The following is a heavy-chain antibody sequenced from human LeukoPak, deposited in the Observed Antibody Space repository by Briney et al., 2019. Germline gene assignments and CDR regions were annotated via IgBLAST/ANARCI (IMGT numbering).Heavy chain of an antibody. Sequence: GGSLRLSCTASGFTFSSYAMSWVRQAPGKGLEWVSAISGSGGSTYYADSVKGRFTISRDNSKSTLYLQMNSLRAEDTAVYYCAKDFGPAYYYDSSGYLVYWGQGTLVTVSS. CDR3: AKDFGPAYYYDSSGYLVY. J-gene: IGHJ4*02. CDR2: ISGSGGST. CDR1: GFTFSSYA. V-gene: IGHV3-23*01. D-gene: IGHD3-22*01.